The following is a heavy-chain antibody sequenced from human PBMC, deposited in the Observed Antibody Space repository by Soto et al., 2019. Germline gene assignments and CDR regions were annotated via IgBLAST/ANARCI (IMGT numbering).Heavy chain of an antibody. D-gene: IGHD3-10*01. CDR2: IYSGGRA. Sequence: GGSLRLSCAASGFTVSSNYMNWVRQAPGKGLEWVSVIYSGGRADYVDSVKGRFTISRDNSKNTLYLQMNSLRAEDTAVYYCARDRGENWFDPWGQGTLVTVSS. V-gene: IGHV3-53*01. J-gene: IGHJ5*02. CDR3: ARDRGENWFDP. CDR1: GFTVSSNY.